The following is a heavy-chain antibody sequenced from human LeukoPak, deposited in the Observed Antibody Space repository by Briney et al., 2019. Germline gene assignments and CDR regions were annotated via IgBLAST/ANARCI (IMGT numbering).Heavy chain of an antibody. D-gene: IGHD3-9*01. CDR3: ARDLTN. Sequence: SETLSLTCTVSGGSISSGGYYWSWVRPHPGKGLEWIGYIHYSGSTYYNPSLKSRVTISVDTSETQFSLKLSSVTAADTAVYYCARDLTNWGQGTLVTVSS. V-gene: IGHV4-31*03. CDR1: GGSISSGGYY. CDR2: IHYSGST. J-gene: IGHJ4*02.